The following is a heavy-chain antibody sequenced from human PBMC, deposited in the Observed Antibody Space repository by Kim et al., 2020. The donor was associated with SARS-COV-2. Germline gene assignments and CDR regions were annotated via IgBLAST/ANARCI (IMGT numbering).Heavy chain of an antibody. CDR3: VKETSISAAAGYYFYY. CDR2: VSSTGGST. D-gene: IGHD6-13*01. V-gene: IGHV3-64D*09. CDR1: GFTFSSYA. Sequence: GGSLRLSCSASGFTFSSYAMHWVRQAPGKGLEYVSTVSSTGGSTYSADSVKDRFTISRDTSKNTLYLQMSSLRPEDTAIYYCVKETSISAAAGYYFYYWG. J-gene: IGHJ4*01.